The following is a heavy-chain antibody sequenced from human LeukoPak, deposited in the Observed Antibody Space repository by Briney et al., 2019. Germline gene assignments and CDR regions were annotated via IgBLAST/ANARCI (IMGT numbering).Heavy chain of an antibody. D-gene: IGHD1-14*01. V-gene: IGHV3-74*01. Sequence: GGSLRLSCAASGFTFSAFWMHWVRQAPGKGLVWVSRINSDDSRTTYADSVKGRFTISRDNAKNTLYLQMNSLKTEDTAVYYCTTNWFDPWGQGTLVTVSS. CDR2: INSDDSRT. CDR1: GFTFSAFW. CDR3: TTNWFDP. J-gene: IGHJ5*02.